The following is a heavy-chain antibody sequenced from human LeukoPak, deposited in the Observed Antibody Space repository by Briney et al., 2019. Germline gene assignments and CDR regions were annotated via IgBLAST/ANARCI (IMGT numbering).Heavy chain of an antibody. CDR1: GGSIITSSYH. D-gene: IGHD3-9*01. V-gene: IGHV4-39*01. CDR3: AGQKYDVLTGLLDY. Sequence: SETLSLTCIVSGGSIITSSYHWGWIRQPPGKGLEWIGSIYYSGRTYYNPSLHSRVTISVDTPKNQFSLRLSSVTAADTAVYYCAGQKYDVLTGLLDYWGQGNLVIVSS. J-gene: IGHJ4*02. CDR2: IYYSGRT.